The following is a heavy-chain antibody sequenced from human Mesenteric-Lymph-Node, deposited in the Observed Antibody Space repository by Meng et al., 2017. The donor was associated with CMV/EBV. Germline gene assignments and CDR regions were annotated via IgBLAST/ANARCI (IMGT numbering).Heavy chain of an antibody. J-gene: IGHJ4*02. D-gene: IGHD1-26*01. CDR2: ISYDGSNK. CDR1: GFTFSSYA. V-gene: IGHV3-30*04. Sequence: SLRLSCAASGFTFSSYAMHWVRQAPGKGLEWVAVISYDGSNKYYADSVKGRFTISRDNSKNTLYLQMNSLRAEDTAVYYCARIVGGDYWGQGTLVTVSS. CDR3: ARIVGGDY.